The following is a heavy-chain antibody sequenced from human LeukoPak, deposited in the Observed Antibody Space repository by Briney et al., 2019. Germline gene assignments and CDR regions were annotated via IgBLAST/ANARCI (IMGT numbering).Heavy chain of an antibody. CDR2: IKQDGSEK. V-gene: IGHV3-7*01. CDR3: ARDKAPYDYVWGSYRYGAY. J-gene: IGHJ4*02. CDR1: GFIFSNYW. Sequence: GGSLRLSCTASGFIFSNYWMTWVRQAPGKGLEWVANIKQDGSEKYYVDSVKGRFTISRDNAKNSLYLQMNSLRAEDTAVYYCARDKAPYDYVWGSYRYGAYWGQGTLVTVSS. D-gene: IGHD3-16*02.